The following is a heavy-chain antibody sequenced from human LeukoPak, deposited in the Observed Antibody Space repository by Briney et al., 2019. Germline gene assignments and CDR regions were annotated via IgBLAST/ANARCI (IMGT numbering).Heavy chain of an antibody. CDR1: GGSISSSSYY. J-gene: IGHJ4*02. Sequence: SETLSLTCTVSGGSISSSSYYWGWIRQPPGKGLEWIGSIYYSGSTNYNPSLKSRVTISVDTSKNQFSLKLSSVTAADTALYYCTRGSYDVLTGYSTLGEYWGQGTLVTVSS. D-gene: IGHD3-9*01. V-gene: IGHV4-39*01. CDR2: IYYSGST. CDR3: TRGSYDVLTGYSTLGEY.